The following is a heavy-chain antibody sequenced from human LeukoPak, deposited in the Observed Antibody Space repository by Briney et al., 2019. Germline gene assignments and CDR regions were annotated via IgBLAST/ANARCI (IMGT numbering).Heavy chain of an antibody. D-gene: IGHD3-22*01. CDR2: IYYSGST. J-gene: IGHJ4*02. Sequence: ASETLCLTCTVSGGSISSSSYFWGWIRQPPEKGLEWIGSIYYSGSTYYNPSLKSRVIISVDTSKNQFSLKLSSVTAADTAVYYCARSPRMIVGSFDYWGQGTLVTVSS. CDR1: GGSISSSSYF. CDR3: ARSPRMIVGSFDY. V-gene: IGHV4-39*01.